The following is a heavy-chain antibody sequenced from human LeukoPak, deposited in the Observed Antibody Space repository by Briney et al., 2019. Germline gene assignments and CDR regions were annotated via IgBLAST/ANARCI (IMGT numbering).Heavy chain of an antibody. D-gene: IGHD6-13*01. CDR1: GFTFSSYW. CDR3: ARAPLSSSWYGVDY. Sequence: GGSLRLSCAASGFTFSSYWMSWVRQAPGKGLEWVANIKQDGSEKYYVDSVKGRFTISRDNAKNSLYLQMNSLRAEDTALYYCARAPLSSSWYGVDYWGQGTLVTVSS. CDR2: IKQDGSEK. V-gene: IGHV3-7*03. J-gene: IGHJ4*02.